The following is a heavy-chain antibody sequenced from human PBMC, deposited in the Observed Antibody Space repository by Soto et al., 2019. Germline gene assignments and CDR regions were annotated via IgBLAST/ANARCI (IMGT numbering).Heavy chain of an antibody. D-gene: IGHD6-6*01. Sequence: SETLSLTCTVSGGSISSYYWSWIRQPPGKGLEWIGYIYYSGSTNYNPSLKSRVTISVDTSKNQFSLKLSSVTAADTAVYYCARGGGYSSSSGYYYYMDVWGKGTTVTVSS. CDR2: IYYSGST. V-gene: IGHV4-59*01. CDR1: GGSISSYY. CDR3: ARGGGYSSSSGYYYYMDV. J-gene: IGHJ6*03.